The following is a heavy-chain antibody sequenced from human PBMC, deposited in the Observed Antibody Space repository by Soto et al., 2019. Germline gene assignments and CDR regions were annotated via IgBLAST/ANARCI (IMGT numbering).Heavy chain of an antibody. J-gene: IGHJ3*02. D-gene: IGHD3-3*01. Sequence: QLHLVQSGAVVKKPGASVTVSCSASGYPVTAYYMHWVRQAPGRGLGWMGGINPATGAAKYTQTFPGRVPMTRDTSTITVFMELSGLTSEDTAVFYCARGGGVGVAGSAAFDMWGQGTVVTVSS. CDR2: INPATGAA. CDR1: GYPVTAYY. V-gene: IGHV1-2*02. CDR3: ARGGGVGVAGSAAFDM.